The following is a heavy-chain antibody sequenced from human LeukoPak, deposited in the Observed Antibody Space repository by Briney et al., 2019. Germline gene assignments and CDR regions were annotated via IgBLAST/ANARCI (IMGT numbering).Heavy chain of an antibody. V-gene: IGHV1-24*01. D-gene: IGHD1-26*01. J-gene: IGHJ3*02. CDR3: ARAGEWELGGAFDI. CDR1: GYTLTELS. Sequence: GASVKVSCKVSGYTLTELSMHWVRQAPGKGLEWMGGFDPEDGETIYAQKFQGRVTITTDESTSTAYMELSSLRSEDTAVYYCARAGEWELGGAFDIWGQGTMVTVSS. CDR2: FDPEDGET.